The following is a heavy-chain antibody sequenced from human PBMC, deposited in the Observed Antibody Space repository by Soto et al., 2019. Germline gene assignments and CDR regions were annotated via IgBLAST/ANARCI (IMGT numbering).Heavy chain of an antibody. CDR1: GSTFTDVT. CDR2: ISGDGLST. Sequence: RLSCAGSGSTFTDVTMTWVRQAPGKGLEWVSAISGDGLSTYYAGSVKGRFTISRDNSKTTLYLQMNSLRAEDTAVYYCARRPDAFDIWGRGTMVTVSS. J-gene: IGHJ3*02. V-gene: IGHV3-23*01. CDR3: ARRPDAFDI.